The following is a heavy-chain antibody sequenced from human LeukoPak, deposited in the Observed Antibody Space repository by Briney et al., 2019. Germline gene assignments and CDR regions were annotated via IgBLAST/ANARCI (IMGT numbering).Heavy chain of an antibody. J-gene: IGHJ6*03. D-gene: IGHD1-1*01. V-gene: IGHV1-18*01. Sequence: ASVKVSCKASGYTFTSYGISWVRQAPGQGLEWMGWISAYNGNTNYAQKLQGRVTMTEDTSTDTAYMELSSLRSEDTAVYYCATGTSFYYYMDVWGKGTTVTVSS. CDR2: ISAYNGNT. CDR1: GYTFTSYG. CDR3: ATGTSFYYYMDV.